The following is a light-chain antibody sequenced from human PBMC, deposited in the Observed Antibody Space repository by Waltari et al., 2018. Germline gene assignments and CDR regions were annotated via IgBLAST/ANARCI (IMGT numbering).Light chain of an antibody. CDR2: EGS. CDR1: SSDVGSYHL. J-gene: IGLJ3*02. V-gene: IGLV2-23*01. Sequence: QSALTQPASVSGSPGQSITLSCTGTSSDVGSYHLVSWYQQHPGKAPKLMIYEGSKRPSGVSNRFSGSKSGNTASLTISGLQAEDEADYYCCSYTAGSTWVFGGGTKLTVL. CDR3: CSYTAGSTWV.